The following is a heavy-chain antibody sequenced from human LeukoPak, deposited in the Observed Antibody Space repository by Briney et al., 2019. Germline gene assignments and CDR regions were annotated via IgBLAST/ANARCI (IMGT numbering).Heavy chain of an antibody. CDR3: AKDNDYYGSGSYYKN. CDR1: EFSVGSNY. CDR2: IYSGGST. D-gene: IGHD3-10*01. Sequence: PGGSLRLSCAASEFSVGSNYMTWVRQAPGKGLEWVSLIYSGGSTYYADSVKGRFTISRDNSKNTLYLQMNSLRAEDTAVYYCAKDNDYYGSGSYYKNWGQGTLVTVSS. J-gene: IGHJ4*02. V-gene: IGHV3-66*01.